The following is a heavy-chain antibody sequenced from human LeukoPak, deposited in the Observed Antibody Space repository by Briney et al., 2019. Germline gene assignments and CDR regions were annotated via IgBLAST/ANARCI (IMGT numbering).Heavy chain of an antibody. D-gene: IGHD6-13*01. CDR1: GFTFSSYS. J-gene: IGHJ4*02. CDR2: ISGSGGST. CDR3: AKDRGSWSVGYFDY. V-gene: IGHV3-23*01. Sequence: GGSLRLSCAASGFTFSSYSMNWVRQAPGKGLEWVSAISGSGGSTYYADSVKGRFTISRDNSKNTLYLQMNSLRAEDTAVYYCAKDRGSWSVGYFDYWGQGTLVTVSS.